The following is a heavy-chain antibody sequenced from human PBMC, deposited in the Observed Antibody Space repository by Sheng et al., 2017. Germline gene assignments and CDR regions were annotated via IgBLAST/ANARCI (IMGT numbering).Heavy chain of an antibody. J-gene: IGHJ4*02. CDR3: ARVEAPYCSGGSCYGFDY. D-gene: IGHD2-15*01. CDR1: GFTVSSNY. Sequence: EVQLVESGGGLIQPGGSLRLSCAASGFTVSSNYMSWVRQAPGKGLEWVSVIYSGGSTYYADSVKGRFTISRDNSKNTLYLQMNSLRAEDTAVYYCARVEAPYCSGGSCYGFDYWGQGTLVTVSS. CDR2: IYSGGST. V-gene: IGHV3-53*01.